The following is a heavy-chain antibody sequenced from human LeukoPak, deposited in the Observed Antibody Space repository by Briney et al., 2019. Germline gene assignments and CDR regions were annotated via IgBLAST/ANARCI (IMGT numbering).Heavy chain of an antibody. D-gene: IGHD6-13*01. CDR1: GFTFSTYA. J-gene: IGHJ4*02. Sequence: PGGSLRLSCAASGFTFSTYAMSWIRQAPGKGLEWVSYISFSSSYTNYADSVKGRFTISRDNAKNSLYLQMNSLRAEDTDVYYCVRRPEAGDYWGQGTLVTVSS. V-gene: IGHV3-11*03. CDR3: VRRPEAGDY. CDR2: ISFSSSYT.